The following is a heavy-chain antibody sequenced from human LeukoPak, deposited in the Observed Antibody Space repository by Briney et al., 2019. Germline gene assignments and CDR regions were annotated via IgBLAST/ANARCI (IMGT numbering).Heavy chain of an antibody. CDR2: IHYSGSA. V-gene: IGHV4-59*08. Sequence: SETLSLTCTVSGASISGYFWSWIRQPPGKGPEWIGFIHYSGSANYNPSLESRLTTSADTSKNQLSLKLSSVVAADTAVYYCARHYDGGAKLRLDYWGRGTLVTVSS. J-gene: IGHJ4*02. D-gene: IGHD3-22*01. CDR1: GASISGYF. CDR3: ARHYDGGAKLRLDY.